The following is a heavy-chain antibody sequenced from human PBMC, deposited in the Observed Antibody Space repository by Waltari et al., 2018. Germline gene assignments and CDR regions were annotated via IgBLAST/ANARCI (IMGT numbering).Heavy chain of an antibody. J-gene: IGHJ4*02. CDR1: GGPFSSHA. CDR3: ARDFRVPVGAKSGYYFDY. V-gene: IGHV1-69*13. D-gene: IGHD1-26*01. Sequence: QVQLVQSGAAVKNPGSSVKVSCKASGGPFSSHAISWVRHVHGLGLEWMGRIIPIFGTANDAQKFQGRVTITADKSTSTAYMELSSLRSEDTAVYYCARDFRVPVGAKSGYYFDYWGQGTLVTVSS. CDR2: IIPIFGTA.